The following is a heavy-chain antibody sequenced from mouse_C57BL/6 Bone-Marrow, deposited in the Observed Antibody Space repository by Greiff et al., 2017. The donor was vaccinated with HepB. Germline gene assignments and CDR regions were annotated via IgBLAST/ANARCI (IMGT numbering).Heavy chain of an antibody. CDR2: IDPSDSYT. V-gene: IGHV1-59*01. D-gene: IGHD2-5*01. CDR1: GYTFTSYW. J-gene: IGHJ3*01. Sequence: QVQLQQPGAELVRPGTSVKLSCKASGYTFTSYWMHWVKQRPGQGLEWIGVIDPSDSYTNYNQKFKGKATLTVDTSSSTAYMQLSSLTSEDSAVYYCSRYYSKPWFAYWGQGALVTVSA. CDR3: SRYYSKPWFAY.